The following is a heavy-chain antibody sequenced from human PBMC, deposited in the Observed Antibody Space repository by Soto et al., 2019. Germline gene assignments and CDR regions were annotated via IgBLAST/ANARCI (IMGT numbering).Heavy chain of an antibody. CDR3: ASEIMTRWFDS. CDR1: GGTFGTNA. CDR2: ILPIFGAA. V-gene: IGHV1-69*06. Sequence: QVQLVQSGAEVKKPGSAIKVSCKTFGGTFGTNAISWLRQAPGQGPEWMGGILPIFGAATYAQRFKGRLSITADRSTNTAYLELSELRSEDTATDSCASEIMTRWFDSWGQGTLVTVSS. J-gene: IGHJ5*01.